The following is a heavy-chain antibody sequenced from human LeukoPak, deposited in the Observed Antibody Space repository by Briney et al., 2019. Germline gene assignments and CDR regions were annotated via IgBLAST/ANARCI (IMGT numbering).Heavy chain of an antibody. CDR2: IYYSGST. Sequence: PSETLSLTCTVSGGSISSYYWSWIRQPPGKGLEWIGYIYYSGSTNYNPSLKSRVTISVDTSKNQFSLKLSSVTAADTAMYYCARRAGEYSHPYDYWGQGTLVTVSS. D-gene: IGHD2-15*01. CDR3: ARRAGEYSHPYDY. V-gene: IGHV4-59*01. J-gene: IGHJ4*02. CDR1: GGSISSYY.